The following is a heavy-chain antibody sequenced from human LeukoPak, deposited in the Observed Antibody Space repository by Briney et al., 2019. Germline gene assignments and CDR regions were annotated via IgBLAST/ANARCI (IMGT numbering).Heavy chain of an antibody. D-gene: IGHD1-26*01. J-gene: IGHJ1*01. CDR3: ARAVSGTYGHFHH. V-gene: IGHV3-33*01. Sequence: PGGSLRLSCAASGXTFSSYGMHWVRQAPGKGLEWVAVIWYDGSNKYYADSVKGRFTISRDNSKNTLYLQMNSLRAEDTAVYYCARAVSGTYGHFHHWGQGTLVTVSS. CDR1: GXTFSSYG. CDR2: IWYDGSNK.